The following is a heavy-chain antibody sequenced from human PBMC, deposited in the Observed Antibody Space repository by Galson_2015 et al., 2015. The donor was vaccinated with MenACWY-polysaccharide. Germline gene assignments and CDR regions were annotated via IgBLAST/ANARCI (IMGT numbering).Heavy chain of an antibody. D-gene: IGHD2-21*01. Sequence: SLRLSCAASGFTFDDYAMHWVRQAPGKGLEWVSGISWNSGSIGYADSVKGRFTISRDNAKNSLYLQMNSLRAEDTALYYCAKDEKGGGDTAYYMDVWGKGTTVTVSS. CDR2: ISWNSGSI. CDR3: AKDEKGGGDTAYYMDV. CDR1: GFTFDDYA. V-gene: IGHV3-9*01. J-gene: IGHJ6*03.